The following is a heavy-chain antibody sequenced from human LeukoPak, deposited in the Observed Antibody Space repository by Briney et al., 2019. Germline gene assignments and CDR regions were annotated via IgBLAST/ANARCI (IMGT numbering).Heavy chain of an antibody. J-gene: IGHJ3*02. D-gene: IGHD2/OR15-2a*01. Sequence: GGSLRLSCVASGFTFNKYWMIWVCQAPGKGLEWVANVNRDGNEKHYVDSVEGRFAISRDNAKNSLYLQMNSLRNEDTAVYYCVRDDGNRTGSTYYDAFDIWGQGTLVTVSS. CDR1: GFTFNKYW. V-gene: IGHV3-7*03. CDR3: VRDDGNRTGSTYYDAFDI. CDR2: VNRDGNEK.